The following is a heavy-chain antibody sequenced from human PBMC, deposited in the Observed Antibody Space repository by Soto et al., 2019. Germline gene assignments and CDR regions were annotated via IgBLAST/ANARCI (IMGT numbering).Heavy chain of an antibody. CDR3: VRATYFSDSSGYTRCFDY. D-gene: IGHD3-22*01. CDR1: GLTFSDYC. V-gene: IGHV3-11*01. Sequence: GGSLRLSCAASGLTFSDYCMSWIRQAPGKGLEWVSYISSSGSTIYYADSVKGRFTISRDNAKNSLYLQMNSLKTEDTAVYYCVRATYFSDSSGYTRCFDYWGQGTLVTVSS. J-gene: IGHJ4*02. CDR2: ISSSGSTI.